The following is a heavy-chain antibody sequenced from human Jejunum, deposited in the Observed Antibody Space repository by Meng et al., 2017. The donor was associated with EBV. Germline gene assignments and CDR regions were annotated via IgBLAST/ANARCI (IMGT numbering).Heavy chain of an antibody. CDR3: SAGYFGATGQPCCSL. Sequence: VSLVQSGPELGKRGALVKVSSKCSGYTYTNDGFNWVRQASGRGLEWLGRIHTDTANPTYAQGFNGRLALPWDATVCVEQPQNRSLVAEDTVVYFCSAGYFGATGQPCCSLWGQGTLVTVSS. CDR1: GYTYTNDG. J-gene: IGHJ4*02. D-gene: IGHD2-21*01. V-gene: IGHV7-4-1*04. CDR2: IHTDTANP.